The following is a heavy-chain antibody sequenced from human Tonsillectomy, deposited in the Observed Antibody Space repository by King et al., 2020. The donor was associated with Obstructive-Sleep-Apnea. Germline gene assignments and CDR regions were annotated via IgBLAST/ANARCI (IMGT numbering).Heavy chain of an antibody. J-gene: IGHJ4*02. V-gene: IGHV3-23*04. CDR1: GFTFSNYA. CDR3: AKEGGGSGIYWIDS. CDR2: INTRGTT. Sequence: VQLVESGGGMVQPGGSLRLSCLASGFTFSNYAISWVRQAPGKGLEWVSAINTRGTTFYAGSVRGRFTISRDNSKYTVNLQVNSLRAEETALYYCAKEGGGSGIYWIDSWGQGTLVTVSS. D-gene: IGHD3-10*01.